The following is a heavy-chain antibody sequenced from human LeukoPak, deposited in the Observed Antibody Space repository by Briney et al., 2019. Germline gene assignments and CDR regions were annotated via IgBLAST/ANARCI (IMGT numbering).Heavy chain of an antibody. D-gene: IGHD3-16*01. CDR2: INHSGST. Sequence: SETLSLTCAVYGGSFSGYYWSWIRQPPGKGLEWIGEINHSGSTNYNPSLESRVTISVDTSKNQFSLKLSSVTAADTAVYYCATHSQSSGYDYVWGSSSFDPWGQGTLVTVSS. V-gene: IGHV4-34*01. J-gene: IGHJ5*02. CDR1: GGSFSGYY. CDR3: ATHSQSSGYDYVWGSSSFDP.